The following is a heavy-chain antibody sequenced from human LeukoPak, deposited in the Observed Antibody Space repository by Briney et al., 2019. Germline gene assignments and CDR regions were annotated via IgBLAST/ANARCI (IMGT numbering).Heavy chain of an antibody. Sequence: GASVKVSCKASGYTFTGYYMHWVRQAPGQGLEWMGWINPNSGGTNYAQKFQGRVTMTRDTSISTAYMELSRLRSDDTAVYYCARQDSIARGHYFDYWGQGTLVTVSS. CDR3: ARQDSIARGHYFDY. D-gene: IGHD3-3*02. CDR2: INPNSGGT. V-gene: IGHV1-2*02. J-gene: IGHJ4*02. CDR1: GYTFTGYY.